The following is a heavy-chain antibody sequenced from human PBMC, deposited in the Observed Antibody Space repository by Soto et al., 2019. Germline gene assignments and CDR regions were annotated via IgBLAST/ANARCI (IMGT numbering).Heavy chain of an antibody. CDR3: AKTIEQWLERQAFNI. CDR2: ISHDGRKI. V-gene: IGHV3-30*04. CDR1: EFTFSSFA. J-gene: IGHJ3*02. Sequence: QVHLVESGGGVVQPGRSLRLSCAASEFTFSSFAMNWVRQAPGKGLECVAVISHDGRKIYYADSVKGRITISRDNSKNTFYLQMNSLRAEDTAVYYCAKTIEQWLERQAFNIWGQGTMVTVSS. D-gene: IGHD6-19*01.